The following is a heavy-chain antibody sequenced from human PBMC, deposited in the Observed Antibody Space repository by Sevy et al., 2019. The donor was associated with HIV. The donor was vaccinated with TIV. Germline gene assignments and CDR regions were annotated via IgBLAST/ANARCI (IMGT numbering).Heavy chain of an antibody. Sequence: ASVKVSCKASGGTFSSYAISWVRQAPGQGLEWMGGIIPIFGTANYAQKFQGRVTITADESTSTAYMELSSLRSEDTAVYYCARGGAAAEDWFDPWSQGTLVTVSS. CDR3: ARGGAAAEDWFDP. D-gene: IGHD6-13*01. CDR2: IIPIFGTA. J-gene: IGHJ5*02. V-gene: IGHV1-69*13. CDR1: GGTFSSYA.